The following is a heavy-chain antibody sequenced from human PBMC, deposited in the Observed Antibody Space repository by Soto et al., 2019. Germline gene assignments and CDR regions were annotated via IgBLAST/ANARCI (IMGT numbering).Heavy chain of an antibody. CDR3: ARDETYCGGDCPFDY. J-gene: IGHJ4*02. CDR2: IIPIFGTA. D-gene: IGHD2-21*02. CDR1: GGTFSSYA. V-gene: IGHV1-69*13. Sequence: SVKVSCKASGGTFSSYAISWVRQAPGQGLEWMGGIIPIFGTANYAQKFQDRVTITADESTSTAYMELSSLRSEDTAVYYCARDETYCGGDCPFDYWGQGTLVTVSS.